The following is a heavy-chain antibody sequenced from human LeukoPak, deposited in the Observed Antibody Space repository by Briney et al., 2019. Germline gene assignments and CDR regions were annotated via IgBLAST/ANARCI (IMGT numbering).Heavy chain of an antibody. CDR1: GFTVSSDY. V-gene: IGHV3-23*01. Sequence: GGSLRLSCAASGFTVSSDYMSWVRQAPGKGLEWVSAISGSGDSTYYADSVKGRFTISRDNSKNTLYVQMNSLRAEDTAVYYCAKGPPSSSAQYFQHWGQGALVTVSS. CDR3: AKGPPSSSAQYFQH. CDR2: ISGSGDST. D-gene: IGHD6-6*01. J-gene: IGHJ1*01.